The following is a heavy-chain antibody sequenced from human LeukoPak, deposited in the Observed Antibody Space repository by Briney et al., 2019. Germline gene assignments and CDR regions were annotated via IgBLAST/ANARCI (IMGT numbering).Heavy chain of an antibody. D-gene: IGHD3-10*01. Sequence: NLGESLKISCKGSGYSFTTYWIGWVRQMPGKGLEWMGIIYPGDSDSKYSPSFQGQVTISADKSISTAYLQWSSLKASDTAMYYCARQRSGNAFDIWGQGTMVTVSS. CDR3: ARQRSGNAFDI. V-gene: IGHV5-51*01. J-gene: IGHJ3*02. CDR1: GYSFTTYW. CDR2: IYPGDSDS.